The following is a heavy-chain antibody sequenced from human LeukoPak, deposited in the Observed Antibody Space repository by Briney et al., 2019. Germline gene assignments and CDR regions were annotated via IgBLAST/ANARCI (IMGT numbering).Heavy chain of an antibody. CDR1: NSSISTYC. CDR2: VDSRGNT. V-gene: IGHV4-59*01. Sequence: PSETLSLTCAVSNSSISTYCWTWIRQTPGKGLEWIGYVDSRGNTNYNPSLKSRVTISLASSRKQFSRMLTAVTAADTAVYYCAAGAPKFLHLIYWGQGTLVTVSS. D-gene: IGHD5-24*01. CDR3: AAGAPKFLHLIY. J-gene: IGHJ4*02.